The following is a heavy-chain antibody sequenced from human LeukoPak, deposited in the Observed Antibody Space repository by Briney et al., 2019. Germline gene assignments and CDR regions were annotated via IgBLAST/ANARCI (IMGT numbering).Heavy chain of an antibody. D-gene: IGHD1-26*01. Sequence: GGSLRLSCAASGFTFSSYSMNWVRQAPGKGLEWVSYISSSSSTIYYADSVKGRFTISRDNAKNSLYLQMNSLRVEDTAVYYCAREARGSYLDYWGQGTLVTVSS. CDR1: GFTFSSYS. V-gene: IGHV3-48*01. CDR3: AREARGSYLDY. CDR2: ISSSSSTI. J-gene: IGHJ4*02.